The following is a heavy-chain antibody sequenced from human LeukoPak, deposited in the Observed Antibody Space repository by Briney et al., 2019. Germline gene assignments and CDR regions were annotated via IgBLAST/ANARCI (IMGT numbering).Heavy chain of an antibody. CDR3: ARHSRDCTNGVCYPRYFDY. V-gene: IGHV5-51*01. CDR2: IYPADSTA. J-gene: IGHJ4*02. D-gene: IGHD2-8*01. Sequence: GESLKISCKASGYSFTTYWIGWVRQMPGKGLEWMGIIYPADSTAHYSPSFQGQVTISADKSISTAYLQWSSLKASDTAMYYCARHSRDCTNGVCYPRYFDYWGQGTLVTVSS. CDR1: GYSFTTYW.